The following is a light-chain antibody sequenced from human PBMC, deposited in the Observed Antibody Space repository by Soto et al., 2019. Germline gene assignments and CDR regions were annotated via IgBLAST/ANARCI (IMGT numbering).Light chain of an antibody. Sequence: DIVLTQSPLSLPVTPGEPASISCRSSQSLLHSNGYNYLDWYLQKSGQSPQVLIYLGSNRDSGVPARFSGSGSGTDFALKISRVEAEDVGVYYCMQGTHWPITFGQGTRLEIK. J-gene: IGKJ5*01. V-gene: IGKV2-28*01. CDR1: QSLLHSNGYNY. CDR3: MQGTHWPIT. CDR2: LGS.